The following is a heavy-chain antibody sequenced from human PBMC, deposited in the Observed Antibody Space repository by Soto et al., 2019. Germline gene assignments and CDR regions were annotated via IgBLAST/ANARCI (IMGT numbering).Heavy chain of an antibody. D-gene: IGHD6-6*01. CDR2: ISAYNGNT. CDR3: ARDEPFEYSSSPIDY. CDR1: GYTFTSYG. J-gene: IGHJ4*02. Sequence: ASVKVSCKASGYTFTSYGIAWFRQPPGQGLEWMGWISAYNGNTNYAQKLQGRVTMTTDTSTSTAYMELRSLRSDDTAVYYCARDEPFEYSSSPIDYWGQGTLVTVSS. V-gene: IGHV1-18*01.